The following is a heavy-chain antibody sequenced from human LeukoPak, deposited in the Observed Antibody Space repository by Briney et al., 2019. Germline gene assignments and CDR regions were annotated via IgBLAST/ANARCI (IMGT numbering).Heavy chain of an antibody. CDR2: IIPIFGTA. V-gene: IGHV1-69*01. J-gene: IGHJ5*02. CDR1: GGTFSSYA. CDR3: ASSSPRYCSGGSCYSGWFDP. Sequence: SVNVSCKASGGTFSSYAISWVQQAPGQGLEWMGGIIPIFGTANYAQKFQGRVTITADESTSTAYMELSSLRSEDTAVYYGASSSPRYCSGGSCYSGWFDPWGQGTLVTVSS. D-gene: IGHD2-15*01.